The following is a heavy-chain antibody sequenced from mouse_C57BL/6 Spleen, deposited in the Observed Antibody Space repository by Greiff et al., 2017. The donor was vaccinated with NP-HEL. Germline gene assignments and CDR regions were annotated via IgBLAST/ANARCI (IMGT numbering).Heavy chain of an antibody. V-gene: IGHV5-9*01. D-gene: IGHD2-3*01. J-gene: IGHJ2*01. CDR2: ISGGGGNT. CDR3: ARQGWLLRRSWFDD. Sequence: EVQGVESGGGLVKPGGSLKLSCAASGFTFSSYTMSWVRQTPEKRLEWVATISGGGGNTYYPDSVKGRFTISRDNAKHTLYLQMSSLGSEDTAFYYCARQGWLLRRSWFDDWGQGTTLTVSS. CDR1: GFTFSSYT.